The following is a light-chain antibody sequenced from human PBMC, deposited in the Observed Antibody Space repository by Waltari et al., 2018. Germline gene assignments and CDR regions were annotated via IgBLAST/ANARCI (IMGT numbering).Light chain of an antibody. J-gene: IGKJ5*01. CDR3: QQYYTIPIT. CDR2: WAS. V-gene: IGKV4-1*01. Sequence: DTVMTQSPNSLAVSLGERATINCKSSQNILYSSNNKNYLAWYQQKPGQPPKLLLYWASTRASGVPDRFIGSGSGTDFTLTISSLRTEDVAVYYCQQYYTIPITFGQGTRLEIK. CDR1: QNILYSSNNKNY.